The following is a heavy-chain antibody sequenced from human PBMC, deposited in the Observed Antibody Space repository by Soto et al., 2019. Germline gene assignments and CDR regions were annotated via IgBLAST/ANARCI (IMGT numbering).Heavy chain of an antibody. D-gene: IGHD6-13*01. CDR3: ARVSGIAAAGTAY. V-gene: IGHV3-48*01. Sequence: VQLVESGGGLVQPGGSLRLSCAASGFTFSSYSMNWVRQAPGKGLEWVSYISSSSSTIYYADSVKGRFTISRDNAKNSLYLKMNSLRAEDTAVYYCARVSGIAAAGTAYWGQGTLVTVSS. J-gene: IGHJ4*02. CDR1: GFTFSSYS. CDR2: ISSSSSTI.